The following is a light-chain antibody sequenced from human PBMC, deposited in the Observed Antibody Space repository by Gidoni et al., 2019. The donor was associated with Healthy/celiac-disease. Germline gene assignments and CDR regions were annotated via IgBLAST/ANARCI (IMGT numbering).Light chain of an antibody. Sequence: QSALTQPASVSGSPGQSITISCTGTSSDVGGYNYVSWYQQNPGKATKRMLYEVSNRPSGVSNRFSGSKSGNTASLTISGLQAEDEADYYCSSYTSSSTLVGWVFGGVTKLTVL. V-gene: IGLV2-14*01. J-gene: IGLJ3*02. CDR3: SSYTSSSTLVGWV. CDR1: SSDVGGYNY. CDR2: EVS.